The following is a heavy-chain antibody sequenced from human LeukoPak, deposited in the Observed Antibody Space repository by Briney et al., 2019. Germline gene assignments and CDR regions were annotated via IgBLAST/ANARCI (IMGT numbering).Heavy chain of an antibody. CDR3: ARQTNYDFWSGYPRREFDY. V-gene: IGHV3-7*01. D-gene: IGHD3-3*01. J-gene: IGHJ4*02. CDR1: GFTFSSYA. CDR2: IKQDGSEK. Sequence: GGSLRLSCAASGFTFSSYAMHWVRQAPGKGLEWVANIKQDGSEKYYVDSVKGRFTISRDNAKNSLYLQMNSLRAEDTAVYYCARQTNYDFWSGYPRREFDYWGQGTLVTVSS.